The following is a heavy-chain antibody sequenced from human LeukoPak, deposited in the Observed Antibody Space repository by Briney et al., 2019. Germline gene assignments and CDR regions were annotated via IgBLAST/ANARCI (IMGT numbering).Heavy chain of an antibody. V-gene: IGHV4-59*01. Sequence: SETLSLTCTVSGDSISSYYRSWIRQPPGKGLEWIGYIHYSGSTNYNPSLKSRVTISVDTSKNQFSLILSSVTTADTAVYYCARVSRVAVAGELDYWGQGTLVTVSS. J-gene: IGHJ4*02. CDR1: GDSISSYY. D-gene: IGHD6-19*01. CDR3: ARVSRVAVAGELDY. CDR2: IHYSGST.